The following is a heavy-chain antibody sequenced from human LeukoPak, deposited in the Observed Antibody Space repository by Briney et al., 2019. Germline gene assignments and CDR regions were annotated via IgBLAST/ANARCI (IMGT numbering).Heavy chain of an antibody. CDR2: IRSKTDGGTT. CDR1: EFTFKNAW. D-gene: IGHD6-19*01. J-gene: IGHJ4*02. V-gene: IGHV3-15*01. Sequence: GGSLRLSCAASEFTFKNAWMNWVRQAPGKGLEWVGRIRSKTDGGTTDYAAPVRGRFTISRDDSKNMLYLQMNSLKTEDTAVYYCARGSWVTVAYWGQGTLVTVSS. CDR3: ARGSWVTVAY.